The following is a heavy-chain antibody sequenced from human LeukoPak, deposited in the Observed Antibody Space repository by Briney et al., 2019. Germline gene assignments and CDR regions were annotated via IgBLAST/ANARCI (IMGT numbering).Heavy chain of an antibody. D-gene: IGHD3-3*01. J-gene: IGHJ4*02. CDR1: GFSFSSYS. CDR3: ARMGEPYYDFWSGYYLRGYYFDY. V-gene: IGHV3-21*01. Sequence: PGGSLRLSCAASGFSFSSYSMNWVRQAPGKGLEWVSSISSSSSYIYYADSVKGRFTISRDNAKNSLYLQMNSLRAEDTAVYYCARMGEPYYDFWSGYYLRGYYFDYWGQGTLVTVSS. CDR2: ISSSSSYI.